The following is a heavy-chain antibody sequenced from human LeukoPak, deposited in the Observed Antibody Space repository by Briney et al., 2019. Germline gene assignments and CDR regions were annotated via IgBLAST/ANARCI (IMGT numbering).Heavy chain of an antibody. CDR3: ARDHSSRWTPYDY. V-gene: IGHV1-2*02. D-gene: IGHD6-19*01. J-gene: IGHJ4*02. Sequence: ASVKVSCKASGYTFTGYYMHWVRQAPGQVLEWMGWINPNSGGTNYAQKFQGRVTMTRDTSISTAYMELSRLRSDDTAVYYCARDHSSRWTPYDYWGQGTLVTVSS. CDR1: GYTFTGYY. CDR2: INPNSGGT.